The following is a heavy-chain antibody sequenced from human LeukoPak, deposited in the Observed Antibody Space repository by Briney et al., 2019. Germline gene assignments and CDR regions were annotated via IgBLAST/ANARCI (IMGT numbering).Heavy chain of an antibody. CDR1: GGSISSSNW. V-gene: IGHV4-4*02. Sequence: PSETLSLTCAVSGGSISSSNWWSWVRQPPGKGLEWIGEIYHSGSTNYNPSLKSRVTISVDKSKNQFSLKLSSVTAADTAVYYCARDRFQQAGGNWFDPWGQGTLVTVSS. J-gene: IGHJ5*02. CDR2: IYHSGST. CDR3: ARDRFQQAGGNWFDP. D-gene: IGHD6-13*01.